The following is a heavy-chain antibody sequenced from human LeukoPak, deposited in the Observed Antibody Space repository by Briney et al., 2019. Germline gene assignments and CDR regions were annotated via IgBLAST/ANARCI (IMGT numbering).Heavy chain of an antibody. Sequence: GRSLRLSCAASGFTFSSYAMHWVRQAPGKGLEWVAVISYDGSNKYYADSVKGRFTISRDNSKNTLYLQMNSLRAEDTAVYYCARVGEEFWFDPWGQGTLVTVSS. CDR3: ARVGEEFWFDP. J-gene: IGHJ5*02. D-gene: IGHD3-16*01. CDR1: GFTFSSYA. CDR2: ISYDGSNK. V-gene: IGHV3-30-3*01.